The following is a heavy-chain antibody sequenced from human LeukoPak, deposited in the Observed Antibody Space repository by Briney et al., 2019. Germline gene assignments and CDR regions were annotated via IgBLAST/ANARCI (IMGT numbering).Heavy chain of an antibody. CDR3: ASRYCCGGSCYDGVVY. CDR2: INPNSGGT. CDR1: GYTFTGYY. Sequence: VASVKVSCKASGYTFTGYYMHWVRQAPGQGLEWMGWINPNSGGTSYAQKFQGRVTMTRDTSISTAYMELSRLRSDDTAVYYCASRYCCGGSCYDGVVYWGQGTLVTVSS. J-gene: IGHJ4*02. V-gene: IGHV1-2*02. D-gene: IGHD2-15*01.